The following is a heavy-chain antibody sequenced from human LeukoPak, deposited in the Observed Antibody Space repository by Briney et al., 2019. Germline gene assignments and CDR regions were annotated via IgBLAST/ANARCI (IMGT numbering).Heavy chain of an antibody. D-gene: IGHD2-2*02. CDR1: GGTPSTHA. CDR3: ARVHCTSTVCYTGWFDP. J-gene: IGHJ5*02. CDR2: ITPIFGRA. V-gene: IGHV1-69*05. Sequence: SVKVSCKASGGTPSTHAISWVRQAPGQGLEWMGGITPIFGRANYAQKFQGRVTITTEESTSTAYMELSSLRSEDTAVYYCARVHCTSTVCYTGWFDPWGQGTLVTVSS.